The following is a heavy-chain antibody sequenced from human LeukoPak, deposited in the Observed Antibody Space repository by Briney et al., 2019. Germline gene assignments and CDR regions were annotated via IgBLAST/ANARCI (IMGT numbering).Heavy chain of an antibody. CDR1: GYSFSTYW. CDR2: IYPGDSAT. V-gene: IGHV5-51*01. Sequence: PGESLKIPCKGSGYSFSTYWVAWVRQRPGKGLEWMGIIYPGDSATRYSPSFQGQVTFSADKSINTAYLQWSSLKASDTAMYYCARGGYCSGGSCYSEDWFDPWGQGTLVTVSS. CDR3: ARGGYCSGGSCYSEDWFDP. J-gene: IGHJ5*02. D-gene: IGHD2-15*01.